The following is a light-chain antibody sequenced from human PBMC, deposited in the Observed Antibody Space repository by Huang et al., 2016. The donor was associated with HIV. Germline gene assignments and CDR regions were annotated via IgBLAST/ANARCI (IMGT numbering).Light chain of an antibody. CDR1: HSVDSD. CDR2: DAS. Sequence: EIEMTQSPATLSVSPGERATLSYRASHSVDSDLAWYQQKPGQAPRLLIYDASTTATGISDKFNGTGSGTEFSLSITNLQSEDFAVYYCQQYNDWPPLTFGGGTKVEI. V-gene: IGKV3-15*01. CDR3: QQYNDWPPLT. J-gene: IGKJ4*01.